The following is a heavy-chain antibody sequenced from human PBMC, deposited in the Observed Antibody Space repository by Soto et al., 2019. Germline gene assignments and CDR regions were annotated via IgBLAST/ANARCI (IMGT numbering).Heavy chain of an antibody. CDR2: IYYSGST. V-gene: IGHV4-59*01. CDR1: GGSISSYY. Sequence: SETLSLTCSVSGGSISSYYWSWIRQPPGKGLEWIGYIYYSGSTNYNPSLKSRVTISVDTSKNQFSLKLSSVTAADTAVYYCAIDPGPASGYYEDYFDYWGQGTLVTVSS. D-gene: IGHD3-22*01. J-gene: IGHJ4*02. CDR3: AIDPGPASGYYEDYFDY.